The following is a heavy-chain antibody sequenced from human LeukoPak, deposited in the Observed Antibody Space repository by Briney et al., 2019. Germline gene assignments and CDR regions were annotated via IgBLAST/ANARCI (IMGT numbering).Heavy chain of an antibody. Sequence: PSETLSLTCAVYGGSFSGYYWSWIRQPPGKGLEWIGEINHSGSTNYNPSLKSRVTISVDRSKNQFSLKLSSVTAADTAVYYCARATDTAMGVFDYWGQGTLVTVSS. J-gene: IGHJ4*02. D-gene: IGHD5-18*01. CDR1: GGSFSGYY. CDR3: ARATDTAMGVFDY. V-gene: IGHV4-34*01. CDR2: INHSGST.